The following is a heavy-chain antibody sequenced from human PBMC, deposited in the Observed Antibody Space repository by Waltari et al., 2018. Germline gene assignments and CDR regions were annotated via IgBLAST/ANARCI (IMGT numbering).Heavy chain of an antibody. D-gene: IGHD2-8*01. CDR2: CNPNSGGT. J-gene: IGHJ4*02. V-gene: IGHV1-2*02. CDR1: GYTFTGYY. CDR3: AKVGHYCTNGVCYKGGPDY. Sequence: QVQLVQSGAEVKKPGASVKVSCKASGYTFTGYYMPWVRQAPGQGLEWMGWCNPNSGGTNYAQKFQCMGTMTRDTSISTAYMERSRLRSDDTSVYYWAKVGHYCTNGVCYKGGPDYWGQGTLVTVSS.